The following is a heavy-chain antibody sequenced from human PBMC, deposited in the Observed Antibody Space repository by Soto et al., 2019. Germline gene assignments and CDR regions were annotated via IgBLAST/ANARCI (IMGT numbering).Heavy chain of an antibody. D-gene: IGHD6-19*01. CDR1: GFTFSSYS. V-gene: IGHV3-21*01. CDR2: ISSSSSYI. Sequence: GGSLRLSCAASGFTFSSYSMNWVRQAPGKGLEWVSSISSSSSYIYYADSVKGRFTISRDNAKNSLYLQMNSLRAEDTAVYYCARPSASGWYGDDAFDIWGQGTMVTVS. J-gene: IGHJ3*02. CDR3: ARPSASGWYGDDAFDI.